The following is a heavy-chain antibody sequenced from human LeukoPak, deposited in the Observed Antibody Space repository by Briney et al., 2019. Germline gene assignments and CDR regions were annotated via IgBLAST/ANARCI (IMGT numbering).Heavy chain of an antibody. CDR1: GFTFTSSA. CDR3: AADLVDCTNGVCYSFDY. D-gene: IGHD2-8*01. Sequence: AASVKVSCKASGFTFTSSAMQWVRQARGQRLEWIGWIVVGSGNTNYAQKFQERVTITRDMSTSTAYMELSSLRSEDTAVYYCAADLVDCTNGVCYSFDYWGQGTLVTVS. CDR2: IVVGSGNT. J-gene: IGHJ4*02. V-gene: IGHV1-58*02.